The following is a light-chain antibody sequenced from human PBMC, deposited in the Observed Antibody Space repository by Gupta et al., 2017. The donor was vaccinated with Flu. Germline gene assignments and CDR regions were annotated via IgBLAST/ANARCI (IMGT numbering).Light chain of an antibody. CDR2: EVS. CDR1: SSDVGGYNF. J-gene: IGLJ1*01. CDR3: SSLSSSSTLFV. V-gene: IGLV2-14*03. Sequence: QSALTPPASVSGSPGQSITISYTATSSDVGGYNFVYWYQQHPGRAPKLMIYEVSTRHSGVADRFSGSKSGSTAALTISGLQAEDESDYYCSSLSSSSTLFVFGTGTKVTVL.